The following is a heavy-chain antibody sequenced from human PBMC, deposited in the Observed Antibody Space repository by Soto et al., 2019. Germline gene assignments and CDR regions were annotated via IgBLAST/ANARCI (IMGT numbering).Heavy chain of an antibody. D-gene: IGHD1-26*01. Sequence: GGSLRLSCAASGFNFEDYAMHWVRQTPGKGLEWVSLIIWDGGDTYYADSVKGRFIISRDNSKNSLYLQMNSLRPEDTALYYCAKAYSVGLARVSYAHGMDVWGQGTTVTVSS. J-gene: IGHJ6*02. CDR3: AKAYSVGLARVSYAHGMDV. CDR2: IIWDGGDT. V-gene: IGHV3-43D*04. CDR1: GFNFEDYA.